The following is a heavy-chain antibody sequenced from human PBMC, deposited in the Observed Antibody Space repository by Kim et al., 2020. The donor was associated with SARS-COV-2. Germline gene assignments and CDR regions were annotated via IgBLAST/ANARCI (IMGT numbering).Heavy chain of an antibody. Sequence: SVKGRFSISRDDSKNSLYLQMNSLKTEDTTVYYCARGGGPYCSGGSCFDYWGQGTRSPSPQ. J-gene: IGHJ4*02. D-gene: IGHD2-15*01. CDR3: ARGGGPYCSGGSCFDY. V-gene: IGHV3-72*01.